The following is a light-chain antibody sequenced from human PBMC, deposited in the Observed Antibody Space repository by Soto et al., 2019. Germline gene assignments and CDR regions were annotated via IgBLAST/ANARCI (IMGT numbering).Light chain of an antibody. Sequence: DIQMTQSPSSLSASVGDRVTITCRSSQVIISYVSWYQQRPGQAPKLLLMGASTLRTGVPSRFSASGSWTDFALSISTLQPEDLASYYCQQTHSVPYTLGHGTRFEI. J-gene: IGKJ2*01. CDR2: GAS. CDR3: QQTHSVPYT. V-gene: IGKV1-39*01. CDR1: QVIISY.